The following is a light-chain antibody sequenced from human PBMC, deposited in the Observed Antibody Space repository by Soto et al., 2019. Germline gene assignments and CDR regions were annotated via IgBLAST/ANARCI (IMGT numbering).Light chain of an antibody. V-gene: IGKV1-5*03. Sequence: DIQMTQSPSTLSASVGDRVTITCRASQDISTWLAWYQQKPGKAPKLLIYRTTTLESGVPSRFAGSGSGTVFTLTISSLQSDDFATSHCQQYDRYWATFGQGTKVEV. J-gene: IGKJ1*01. CDR2: RTT. CDR3: QQYDRYWAT. CDR1: QDISTW.